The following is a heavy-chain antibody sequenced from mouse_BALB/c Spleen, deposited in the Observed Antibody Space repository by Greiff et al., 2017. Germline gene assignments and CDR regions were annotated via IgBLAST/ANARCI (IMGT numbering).Heavy chain of an antibody. J-gene: IGHJ1*01. CDR1: GFSLTSYG. Sequence: VKLMESGPGLVAPSQSLSITCTVSGFSLTSYGVHWVRQPPGKGLEWLGVIWAGGSTNYNSALMSRLSISKDNSKSQVFLKMNSLQTDDTAMYYCARDRPPNYYGSYFDVWGAGTTVTVSS. CDR3: ARDRPPNYYGSYFDV. D-gene: IGHD1-1*01. V-gene: IGHV2-9*02. CDR2: IWAGGST.